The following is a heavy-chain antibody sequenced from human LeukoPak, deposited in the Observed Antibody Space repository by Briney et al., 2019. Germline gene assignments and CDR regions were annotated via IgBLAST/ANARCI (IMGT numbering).Heavy chain of an antibody. J-gene: IGHJ5*02. Sequence: KPSETLSLTCTVSGGSISNHYCNWIRQSPGKELEWIGYVHYSSGTNYNPSLKSRVTISLDTSKNQFFLQLSSVTAADTAVYHCASGQGWLTDHWGRGTLVAVSS. CDR1: GGSISNHY. D-gene: IGHD5-12*01. CDR2: VHYSSGT. V-gene: IGHV4-59*11. CDR3: ASGQGWLTDH.